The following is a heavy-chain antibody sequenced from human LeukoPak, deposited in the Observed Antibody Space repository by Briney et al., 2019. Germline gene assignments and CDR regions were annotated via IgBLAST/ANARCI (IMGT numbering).Heavy chain of an antibody. Sequence: SETLSLTCSVSGGSVSSGISYWSWIRQPPGEGLEWIAYISDSGGSDYNPSLRGRVTISLDTSKNQFSLRLTSVTAADTAVYYCARDQYYDILTGYYWNGGPWGMDVWGQGTTVTVSS. CDR3: ARDQYYDILTGYYWNGGPWGMDV. CDR2: ISDSGGS. V-gene: IGHV4-61*01. CDR1: GGSVSSGISY. D-gene: IGHD3-9*01. J-gene: IGHJ6*02.